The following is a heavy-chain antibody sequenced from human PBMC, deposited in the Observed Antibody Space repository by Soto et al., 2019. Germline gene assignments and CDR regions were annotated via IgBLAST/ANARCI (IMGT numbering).Heavy chain of an antibody. CDR3: ARTLLARSGMDV. CDR1: GYTFTGYY. D-gene: IGHD3-3*02. Sequence: GASVKVSCKASGYTFTGYYMHWVRQAPGQGLEWMGWINPNSGGTNYAQKFQGRVTITRDTSISTAYMELSRLRSDDTAVYYCARTLLARSGMDVWGQGTTVTVSS. J-gene: IGHJ6*02. CDR2: INPNSGGT. V-gene: IGHV1-2*02.